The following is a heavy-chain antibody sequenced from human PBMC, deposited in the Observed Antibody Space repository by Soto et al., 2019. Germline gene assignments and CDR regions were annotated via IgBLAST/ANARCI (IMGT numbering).Heavy chain of an antibody. CDR1: RLTFSNYA. V-gene: IGHV3-23*01. Sequence: EVQVLESGGGLVQPGGSLRLSCVISRLTFSNYALNCVRQAPGKWLEWVSSISCSGDTTYYADSVKGRFTISRDNSKNTLYLQMNSLRVEDTALYYCAKADYSYSWAPGYYWGQGTLVTFSS. CDR2: ISCSGDTT. D-gene: IGHD6-13*01. J-gene: IGHJ4*02. CDR3: AKADYSYSWAPGYY.